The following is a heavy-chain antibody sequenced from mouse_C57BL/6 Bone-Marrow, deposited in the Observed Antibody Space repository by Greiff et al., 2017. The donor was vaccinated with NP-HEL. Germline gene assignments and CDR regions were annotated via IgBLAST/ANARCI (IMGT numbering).Heavy chain of an antibody. CDR2: INPSSGYT. CDR3: ASHGNSLNWDVRY. D-gene: IGHD4-1*01. CDR1: GYTFTSYT. J-gene: IGHJ2*01. V-gene: IGHV1-4*01. Sequence: VKLVESGAELARPGASVKMSCKASGYTFTSYTMHWVKQRTGQGLEWIGYINPSSGYTKYNQKLKDKATLTADKSSSTAYMQLSSLTSEDAAVYYCASHGNSLNWDVRYWGQGTTLTVSS.